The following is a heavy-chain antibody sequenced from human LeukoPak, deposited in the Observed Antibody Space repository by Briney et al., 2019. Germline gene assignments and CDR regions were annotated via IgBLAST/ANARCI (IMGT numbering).Heavy chain of an antibody. Sequence: GASVKVSCKASGGTFSSYAISWVRQAPGQGLEWMGGIIPIFGTANYAQKFQGRVTITADKSTSTAYMELSSLRSEDTAVYYCARGFKAGNTPLGGLDYWGQGTLVTVSS. D-gene: IGHD3-10*01. CDR1: GGTFSSYA. CDR3: ARGFKAGNTPLGGLDY. V-gene: IGHV1-69*06. J-gene: IGHJ4*02. CDR2: IIPIFGTA.